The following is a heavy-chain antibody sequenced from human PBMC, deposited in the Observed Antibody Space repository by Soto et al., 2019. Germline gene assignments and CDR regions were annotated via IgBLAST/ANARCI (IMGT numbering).Heavy chain of an antibody. V-gene: IGHV3-30*18. CDR1: GFTFSSYG. Sequence: QVQLVESGGGVVQPGRSLRLSCAASGFTFSSYGMHWVRQAPGKGLEWVAVISYDGSNKYYADSVKGRFTISRDNSKNTLYLHMNSLRAEDTAVYYCAKDPTSYDILTHGGLGPDYWGQGTLVTVSS. CDR3: AKDPTSYDILTHGGLGPDY. D-gene: IGHD3-9*01. J-gene: IGHJ4*02. CDR2: ISYDGSNK.